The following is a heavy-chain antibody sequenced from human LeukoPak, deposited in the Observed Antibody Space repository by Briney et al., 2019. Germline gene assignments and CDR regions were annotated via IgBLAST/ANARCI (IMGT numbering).Heavy chain of an antibody. CDR2: IYYSGST. CDR3: ARRVGRERTYYSHY. CDR1: GGSISSSSYY. J-gene: IGHJ4*02. Sequence: SETLSLTCTVSGGSISSSSYYWGWIRQPPGKGLEWIGSIYYSGSTYYNPSLKSRVTISVDTSKNQFSLKLSSLTAADTAVYYCARRVGRERTYYSHYFGQGPLFPVSS. V-gene: IGHV4-39*01. D-gene: IGHD1-1*01.